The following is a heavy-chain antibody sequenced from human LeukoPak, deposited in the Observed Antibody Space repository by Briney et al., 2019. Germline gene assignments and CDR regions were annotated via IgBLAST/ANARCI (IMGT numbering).Heavy chain of an antibody. J-gene: IGHJ4*02. D-gene: IGHD2-8*01. CDR2: IKDDGSTT. CDR3: HPLAYVTN. CDR1: GFTFGSRW. Sequence: GGSLRLSCAVSGFTFGSRWMHWVRQAPGKGLVWVALIKDDGSTTNYADSVKGRFTASRDDAKNTVYLQMSSLRAEDTAVYYCHPLAYVTNWGQGTLVTISS. V-gene: IGHV3-74*01.